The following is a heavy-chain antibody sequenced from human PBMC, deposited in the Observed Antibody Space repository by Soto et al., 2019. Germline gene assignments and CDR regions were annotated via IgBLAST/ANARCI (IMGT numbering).Heavy chain of an antibody. Sequence: ASVKVSCKASGYTFTSYYMHWVRQAPGQRLEWMGIINPSGGSTSYAQKFQGRVTMTRDTSTSTVYMELSSLRSEDTAVYYCARTNYYGSGSYPIDYWGQGTLVTVSS. D-gene: IGHD3-10*01. CDR2: INPSGGST. J-gene: IGHJ4*02. CDR3: ARTNYYGSGSYPIDY. CDR1: GYTFTSYY. V-gene: IGHV1-46*03.